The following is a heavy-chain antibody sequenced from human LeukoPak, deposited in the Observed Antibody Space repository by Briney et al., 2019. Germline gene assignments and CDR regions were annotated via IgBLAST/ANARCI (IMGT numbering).Heavy chain of an antibody. D-gene: IGHD4-23*01. CDR3: ARGWLAETTVVTPYNY. Sequence: SVKVSCKTSGGAFSSYDISWLRQAPGQGLGWMGGITPIFGTANYAQKFQGRVTITAVESMSTAYMELSSLRSEDTAVYYCARGWLAETTVVTPYNYWGQGTLVTVSS. CDR1: GGAFSSYD. CDR2: ITPIFGTA. J-gene: IGHJ4*02. V-gene: IGHV1-69*01.